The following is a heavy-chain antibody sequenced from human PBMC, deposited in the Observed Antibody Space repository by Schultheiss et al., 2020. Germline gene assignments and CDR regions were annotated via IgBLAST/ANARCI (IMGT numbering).Heavy chain of an antibody. CDR3: ARDYGSGRGQGGMDV. J-gene: IGHJ6*02. V-gene: IGHV4-59*01. CDR1: GGSISSYY. Sequence: SETLSLTCTVSGGSISSYYWSWIRQPPGKGLEWIGYIYYSGSTNYNPSLKSRVTISVDTSKNQFSLKLSSVTAADTAVYYCARDYGSGRGQGGMDVWGQGTTVTVYS. D-gene: IGHD3-10*01. CDR2: IYYSGST.